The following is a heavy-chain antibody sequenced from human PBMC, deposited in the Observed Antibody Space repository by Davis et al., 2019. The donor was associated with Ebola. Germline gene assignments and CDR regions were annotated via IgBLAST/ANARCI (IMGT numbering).Heavy chain of an antibody. D-gene: IGHD3-3*01. Sequence: ASVKVSCKASGYTFTGYYMHWVRQAPGQGLEWMGIINPSGGSTSYAQKFQGRVTMTRDTSTSTVYMELSSLRSEDTAVYYCARDLRRITIFGVVIKAGSWFDPWGQGTLVTVSS. CDR2: INPSGGST. V-gene: IGHV1-46*01. CDR1: GYTFTGYY. CDR3: ARDLRRITIFGVVIKAGSWFDP. J-gene: IGHJ5*02.